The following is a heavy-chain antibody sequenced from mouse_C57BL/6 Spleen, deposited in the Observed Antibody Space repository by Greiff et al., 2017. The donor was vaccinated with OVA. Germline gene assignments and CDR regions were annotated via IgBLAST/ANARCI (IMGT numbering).Heavy chain of an antibody. Sequence: EVKLMESGGGLVKPGGSLKLSCAASGFTFSSYAMSWVRQTPEKRLEWVATISDGGSYTYYPDNVKGRFTISRDNAKNNLYLQMSHLKSEDTAMYYCARDLPRGFAYWGQGTLVTVSA. CDR1: GFTFSSYA. CDR2: ISDGGSYT. J-gene: IGHJ3*01. CDR3: ARDLPRGFAY. V-gene: IGHV5-4*01.